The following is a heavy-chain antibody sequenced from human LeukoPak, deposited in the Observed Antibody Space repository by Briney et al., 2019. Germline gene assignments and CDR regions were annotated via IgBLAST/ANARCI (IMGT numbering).Heavy chain of an antibody. D-gene: IGHD4-17*01. CDR3: ARMETVTNSS. V-gene: IGHV3-48*01. J-gene: IGHJ4*02. Sequence: GGSLRLSCAASGFTFSSYSMNWVRQAPGKGLEWVSYISSSSSTIYYADSVKGRFTISRDNAKNSLYLQMNSLRAEDTAVCYCARMETVTNSSWGQGTLVTVSS. CDR1: GFTFSSYS. CDR2: ISSSSSTI.